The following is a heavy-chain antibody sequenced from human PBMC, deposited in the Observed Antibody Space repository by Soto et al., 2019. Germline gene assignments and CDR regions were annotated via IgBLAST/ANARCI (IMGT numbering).Heavy chain of an antibody. D-gene: IGHD3-16*01. CDR3: ARVGVGHYEFDY. Sequence: EVQLVESGGALVQPGGSLRLSCAASGFTFSSYWMHWVRQVPGEGLVWVSRIKTDGSSTSYADSVKGRFTISRDNAKNTMYLQMTNLGAEDTAVSYCARVGVGHYEFDYWGQGTLVSVSS. CDR2: IKTDGSST. V-gene: IGHV3-74*01. CDR1: GFTFSSYW. J-gene: IGHJ4*02.